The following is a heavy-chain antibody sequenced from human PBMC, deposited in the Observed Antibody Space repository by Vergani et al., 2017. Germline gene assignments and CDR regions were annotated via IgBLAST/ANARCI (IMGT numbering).Heavy chain of an antibody. CDR3: ESLSYDTTPYLQGGYDC. CDR1: GFSFGDYA. Sequence: EVQLVESGGGLVPPGRSLRLSCAASGFSFGDYAMTWVRQAPGKGLEWVSAISARYPSTYYADSVKGWLTISRDNSKNMLYLQMNSLSAKDTAVYYCESLSYDTTPYLQGGYDCWGQGTLVSVSS. CDR2: ISARYPST. J-gene: IGHJ4*02. V-gene: IGHV3-23*04. D-gene: IGHD3-22*01.